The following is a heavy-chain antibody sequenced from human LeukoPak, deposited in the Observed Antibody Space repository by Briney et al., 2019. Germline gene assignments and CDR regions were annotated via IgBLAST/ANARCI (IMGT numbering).Heavy chain of an antibody. CDR2: ISGSGGST. CDR3: AKDPRAYYYDSSGYTLDY. J-gene: IGHJ4*02. CDR1: GFTFSSYA. D-gene: IGHD3-22*01. V-gene: IGHV3-23*01. Sequence: GGSLRLSCAASGFTFSSYAMNWVRQAPGKGLEWVSAISGSGGSTYYADSVKGRFTISRDNSKNTLYLQMNSLRAEDTAVYYCAKDPRAYYYDSSGYTLDYWGQGTLVTGSS.